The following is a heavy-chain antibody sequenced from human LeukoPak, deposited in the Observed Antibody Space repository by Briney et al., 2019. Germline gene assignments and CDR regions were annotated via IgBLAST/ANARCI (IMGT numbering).Heavy chain of an antibody. V-gene: IGHV1-46*01. CDR3: AREPDPNCGGNSGFDY. D-gene: IGHD4-23*01. J-gene: IGHJ4*02. CDR2: INPSGGST. CDR1: GYTFTSYY. Sequence: ASVKVSCKASGYTFTSYYMHWVRQAPGQGLEWMGIINPSGGSTSYAQKLQGRVTMTTDTSTSTAYMELRSLRSDDTAVYYCAREPDPNCGGNSGFDYWGQGTLVTVSS.